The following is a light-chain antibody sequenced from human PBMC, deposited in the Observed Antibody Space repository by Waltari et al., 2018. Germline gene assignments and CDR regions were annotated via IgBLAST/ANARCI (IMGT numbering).Light chain of an antibody. CDR3: SSYTSSGVV. CDR2: DVY. J-gene: IGLJ2*01. V-gene: IGLV2-14*03. CDR1: RIDVGGCDY. Sequence: QSAPTQPAPVFGSPGPAIIIPWPGTRIDVGGCDYVSWYQQYPGKAPILIIYDVYNRPAGVSNRFSGSKSDNTASLTISGLQAEDESVYYCSSYTSSGVVFGGGTKLTVL.